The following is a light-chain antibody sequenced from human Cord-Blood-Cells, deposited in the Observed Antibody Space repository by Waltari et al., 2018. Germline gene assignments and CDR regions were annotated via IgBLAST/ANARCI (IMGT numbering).Light chain of an antibody. V-gene: IGLV2-23*01. J-gene: IGLJ3*02. CDR2: EGS. Sequence: QSALTQPASVSGSPGQSITISCTGTSSDVGSYTLVSWYQQHPGKAPKLTIYEGSKRPSGVSNRFSGSKSGNTASLTISGLQAEDEADYYCCSYAGSSTSWVFGGGTKLTVL. CDR1: SSDVGSYTL. CDR3: CSYAGSSTSWV.